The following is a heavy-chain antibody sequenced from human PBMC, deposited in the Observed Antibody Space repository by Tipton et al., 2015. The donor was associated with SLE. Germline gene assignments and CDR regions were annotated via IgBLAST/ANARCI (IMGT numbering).Heavy chain of an antibody. CDR1: GFTFSSYA. Sequence: SLRLSCAASGFTFSSYAMSWVRQAPGKGLEWVAVISYDGSYKYNADSVKGRFTISRDNSKNTLYLQMNSLRAEDTAVYYCARDVVGATEGLDYWGQGTLVTVSS. J-gene: IGHJ4*02. V-gene: IGHV3-30*04. CDR2: ISYDGSYK. D-gene: IGHD1-26*01. CDR3: ARDVVGATEGLDY.